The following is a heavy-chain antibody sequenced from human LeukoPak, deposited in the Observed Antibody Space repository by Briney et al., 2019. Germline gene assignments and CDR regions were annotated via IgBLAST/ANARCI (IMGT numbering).Heavy chain of an antibody. CDR3: ARAREMATIFDY. CDR1: GGSFSGYY. Sequence: SETLSLTCAVCGGSFSGYYWSWIRQPPGKGLEWIGEINHSGSTNYNPSLKSRVTISVDTSKNQFSLKLSSVTAADTAVYYCARAREMATIFDYWGQGTLVTVSS. J-gene: IGHJ4*02. D-gene: IGHD5-24*01. CDR2: INHSGST. V-gene: IGHV4-34*01.